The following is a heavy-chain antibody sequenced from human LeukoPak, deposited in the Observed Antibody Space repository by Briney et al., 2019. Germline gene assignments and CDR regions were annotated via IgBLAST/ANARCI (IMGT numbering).Heavy chain of an antibody. D-gene: IGHD3-10*01. CDR2: MSSGGTT. J-gene: IGHJ6*02. V-gene: IGHV3-23*01. Sequence: GGSLRLSCAASGGSTFRKYDLNWVRQAPGKGLEWVLLMSSGGTTYYAESVRGRFTISRDISKNTLYLQVNSLRTEDTAVYYCAKVLGFGGDAYGMDVWGQGTTVTVSS. CDR1: GGSTFRKYD. CDR3: AKVLGFGGDAYGMDV.